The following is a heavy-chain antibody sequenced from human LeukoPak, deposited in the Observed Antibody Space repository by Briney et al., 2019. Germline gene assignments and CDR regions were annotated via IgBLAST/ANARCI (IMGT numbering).Heavy chain of an antibody. CDR3: VRRSGYDNYYYYYYMDV. J-gene: IGHJ6*03. CDR1: GFTVSSNS. V-gene: IGHV3-53*01. Sequence: GGSLRLSCTVSGFTVSSNSMSWVRQAPGKGLEWVSFIYSAGSIYYSDSVKGRFTISIDNSKNTLYLQMNSLRAEDTAVYYCVRRSGYDNYYYYYYMDVWGKGTTVTVSS. D-gene: IGHD5-12*01. CDR2: IYSAGSI.